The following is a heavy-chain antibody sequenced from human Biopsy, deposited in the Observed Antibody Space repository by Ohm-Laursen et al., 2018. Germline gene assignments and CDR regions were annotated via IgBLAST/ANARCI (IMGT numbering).Heavy chain of an antibody. J-gene: IGHJ5*02. V-gene: IGHV4-59*11. CDR3: ARGDYFDSNGYFWFDP. CDR1: GGSFTGHY. Sequence: TLSLTCAVSGGSFTGHYWSWIRQPPGKGLEWIGHISYTGYTSYKSSLKSRVTISLDTSRKHFSLRLTSLAAADTAVYYCARGDYFDSNGYFWFDPWGQGTLVTVSS. CDR2: ISYTGYT. D-gene: IGHD3-22*01.